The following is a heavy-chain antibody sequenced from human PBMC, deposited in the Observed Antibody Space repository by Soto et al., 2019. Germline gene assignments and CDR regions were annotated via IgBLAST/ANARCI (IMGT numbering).Heavy chain of an antibody. CDR1: GYTFTAYY. V-gene: IGHV1-2*02. CDR2: VNPNSGGT. D-gene: IGHD6-6*01. J-gene: IGHJ4*01. Sequence: ASVKVSCKASGYTFTAYYMHWVRQAPGQGLEWMGWVNPNSGGTNYAQKFQGRVTMTRDTSITTAYMELSRLRSDDTAVYYRARSIAARRTVDYWGQGTLVTVSS. CDR3: ARSIAARRTVDY.